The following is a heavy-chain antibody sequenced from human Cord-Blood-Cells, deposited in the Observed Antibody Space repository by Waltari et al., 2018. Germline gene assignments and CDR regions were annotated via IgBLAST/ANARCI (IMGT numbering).Heavy chain of an antibody. CDR3: ARDKVGFDAFDI. CDR1: GFTYSSNS. J-gene: IGHJ3*02. Sequence: EVQLVESGGGWNQPGGSLRLSCEASGFTYSSNSMIWVRQAPGKGLEWVSVIYSGGSTYYADSVKGRFTISRDNSKNTLYLQMNSLRAEDTAVYYCARDKVGFDAFDIWGQGTMVTVSS. V-gene: IGHV3-53*01. CDR2: IYSGGST. D-gene: IGHD1-26*01.